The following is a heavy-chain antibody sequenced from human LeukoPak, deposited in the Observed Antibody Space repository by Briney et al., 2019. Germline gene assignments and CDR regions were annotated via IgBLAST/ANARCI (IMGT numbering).Heavy chain of an antibody. CDR2: ISGSGGST. CDR1: GFTFSNYA. CDR3: AKYSGSYYYPPTWDY. D-gene: IGHD1-26*01. Sequence: GGSLRLSCAASGFTFSNYAMTWVRQAPGKGLEWVSGISGSGGSTYYADSVKGRFSIYRDYSNNTLYLQMNSLRAEDTAVHFCAKYSGSYYYPPTWDYWGQGTLVTVSS. V-gene: IGHV3-23*01. J-gene: IGHJ4*02.